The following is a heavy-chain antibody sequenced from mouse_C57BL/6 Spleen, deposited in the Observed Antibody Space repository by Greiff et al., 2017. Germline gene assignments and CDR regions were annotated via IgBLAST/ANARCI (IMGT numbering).Heavy chain of an antibody. CDR2: IRLKSDNYAT. D-gene: IGHD2-4*01. CDR3: TGAVINYAMDY. V-gene: IGHV6-3*01. J-gene: IGHJ4*01. Sequence: EVQGVESGGGLVQPGGSMKLSCVASGFTFSNYWMNWVRQSPEKGLEWVAQIRLKSDNYATHYAESVKGRFTISRDDSKSSVYLQMNNLRAEDTGIYYCTGAVINYAMDYWGQGTSVTVSS. CDR1: GFTFSNYW.